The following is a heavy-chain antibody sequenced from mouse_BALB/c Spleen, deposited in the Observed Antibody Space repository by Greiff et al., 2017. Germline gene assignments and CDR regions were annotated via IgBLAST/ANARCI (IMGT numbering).Heavy chain of an antibody. CDR2: IRLKSNNYAT. CDR1: GFTFSNYW. V-gene: IGHV6-6*02. Sequence: DVQLVESGGGLVQPGGSMKLSCVASGFTFSNYWMNWVRQSPEKGLEWVAEIRLKSNNYATHYAESVKGRFTISRDDSKSSVYLQMNNLRAEDTGIYYCTRRGYGGYFDVWGAGTTVTVSS. CDR3: TRRGYGGYFDV. J-gene: IGHJ1*01. D-gene: IGHD2-10*02.